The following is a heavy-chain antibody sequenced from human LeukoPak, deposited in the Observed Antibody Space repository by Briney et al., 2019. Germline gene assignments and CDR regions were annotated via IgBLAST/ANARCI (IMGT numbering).Heavy chain of an antibody. Sequence: GESLRISCKGSGYSFTSYWIGWVRQMPGKGLEWMGIIYPGDSDTRYSPSFQCQVTISADKSISTAYLQWSSLKASDTAMYYCARALVPAAIGINWFDPWGQGTLVTVSS. J-gene: IGHJ5*02. CDR1: GYSFTSYW. V-gene: IGHV5-51*01. CDR2: IYPGDSDT. CDR3: ARALVPAAIGINWFDP. D-gene: IGHD2-2*01.